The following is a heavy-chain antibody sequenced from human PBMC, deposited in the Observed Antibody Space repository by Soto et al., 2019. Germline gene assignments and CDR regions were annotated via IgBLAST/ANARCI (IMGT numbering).Heavy chain of an antibody. CDR2: IIPIFGTA. D-gene: IGHD4-17*01. V-gene: IGHV1-69*12. J-gene: IGHJ5*02. Sequence: QVQLVQSGAEVKKPGSSVKVSCKASGGTFSSYAISWVRQAPGQGLEWMGGIIPIFGTANYAQKFQGRVTXXAXELXSTAYMELSSLRSEDTAVYYCARPDYGGQENWFDPWGQGTLVTVSS. CDR1: GGTFSSYA. CDR3: ARPDYGGQENWFDP.